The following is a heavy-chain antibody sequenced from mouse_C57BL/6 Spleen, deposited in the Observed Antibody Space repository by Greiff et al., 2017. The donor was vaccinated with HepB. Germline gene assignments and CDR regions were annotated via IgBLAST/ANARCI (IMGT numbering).Heavy chain of an antibody. CDR3: ARLGYGSYGFDY. CDR1: GYTFTSYT. CDR2: INPSSGYT. D-gene: IGHD2-10*02. V-gene: IGHV1-4*01. J-gene: IGHJ2*01. Sequence: QVQLQQSGAELARPGASVKMSCKASGYTFTSYTMHWVKQRPGQGLEWIGYINPSSGYTKYNQKFKDKATLTADKSSSTAYMQLSSLTSEDSAVYYCARLGYGSYGFDYWGQGTTLTVSS.